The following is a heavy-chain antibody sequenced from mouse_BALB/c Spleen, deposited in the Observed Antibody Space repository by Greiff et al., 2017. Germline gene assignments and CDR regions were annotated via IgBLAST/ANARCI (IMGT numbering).Heavy chain of an antibody. CDR2: INSNGGST. V-gene: IGHV5-6-3*01. CDR3: ARRWYGNGYFDV. J-gene: IGHJ1*01. CDR1: GFTFSSYG. D-gene: IGHD2-10*02. Sequence: DVMLVESGGGLVQPGGSLKLSCAASGFTFSSYGMSWVRQTPDKRLELVATINSNGGSTYYPDSVKGRFTISRDNAKNTLYLQMSSLKSEDTAMYYCARRWYGNGYFDVWGAGTTVTVSS.